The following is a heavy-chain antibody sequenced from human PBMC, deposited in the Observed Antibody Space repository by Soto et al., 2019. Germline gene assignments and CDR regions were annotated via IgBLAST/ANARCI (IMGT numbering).Heavy chain of an antibody. CDR3: ARDLNTPPLYSSSSIYGWFDP. CDR2: MYYSGST. V-gene: IGHV4-30-4*02. Sequence: SETLSLTCTVSGGSISSGDYYWSWIRQPPGKGLEWIGYMYYSGSTYYNPSLKSRVTISVDTSKNQFSLKLSSVTAADTAVYYCARDLNTPPLYSSSSIYGWFDPWGQGTLVTVSS. CDR1: GGSISSGDYY. J-gene: IGHJ5*02. D-gene: IGHD6-6*01.